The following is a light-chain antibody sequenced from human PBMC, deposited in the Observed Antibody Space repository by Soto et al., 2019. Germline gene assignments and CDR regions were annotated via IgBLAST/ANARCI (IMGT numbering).Light chain of an antibody. V-gene: IGLV2-14*03. Sequence: QSALTQPASVSGSPGQSITISCTGTSSDVGIYNYVSWYQQHPGKAPQLMIFDVNDRPSGVSNRFSGSKSGNTASLTISGLQAEDEADYYCSSYTSSSTPYVFGTGTKVTVL. CDR3: SSYTSSSTPYV. CDR1: SSDVGIYNY. J-gene: IGLJ1*01. CDR2: DVN.